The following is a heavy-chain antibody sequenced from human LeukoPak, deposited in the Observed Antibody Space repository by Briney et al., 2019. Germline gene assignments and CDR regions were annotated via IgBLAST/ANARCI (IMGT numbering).Heavy chain of an antibody. CDR2: IYHSGNT. D-gene: IGHD3-10*01. J-gene: IGHJ4*02. CDR3: ARMPRIIMGFDY. CDR1: GGSISSRDYY. Sequence: SQTLSLTCTVSGGSISSRDYYWSWIRQHPGKGLEWIGYIYHSGNTHYNPSLKRRVTISVDTSKKQFSLKLASVTAADTAIYYCARMPRIIMGFDYWGQGTLVTVSS. V-gene: IGHV4-31*03.